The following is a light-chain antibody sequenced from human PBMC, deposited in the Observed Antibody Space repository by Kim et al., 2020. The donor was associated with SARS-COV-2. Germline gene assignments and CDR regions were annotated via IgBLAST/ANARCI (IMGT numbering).Light chain of an antibody. CDR3: QQYDSYPLT. CDR2: KAS. CDR1: QSINML. V-gene: IGKV1-5*03. Sequence: DIQMTQFPSTLSASVGDRVTITCRASQSINMLLAWYQQTPGKAPKLLVYKASSLESGVPSRFSGSGSGTEFTLTITSLQPEDFATYYCQQYDSYPLTFGRGTKVDIK. J-gene: IGKJ4*01.